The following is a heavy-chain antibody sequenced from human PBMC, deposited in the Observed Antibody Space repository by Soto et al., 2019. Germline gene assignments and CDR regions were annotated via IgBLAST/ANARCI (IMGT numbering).Heavy chain of an antibody. CDR1: GYTFTNYW. Sequence: PGESLKISCKGSGYTFTNYWIGWVRQMPGKGPEWMGIIYPGDSDTKYNPSFQGQVTISADKSITTTYLQWSSLKASDTAIYYCARYTYTSRYSYYGMDVWGHGTTVTVSS. CDR3: ARYTYTSRYSYYGMDV. J-gene: IGHJ6*02. CDR2: IYPGDSDT. V-gene: IGHV5-51*01. D-gene: IGHD6-13*01.